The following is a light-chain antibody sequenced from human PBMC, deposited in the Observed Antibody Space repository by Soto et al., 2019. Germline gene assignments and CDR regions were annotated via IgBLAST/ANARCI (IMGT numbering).Light chain of an antibody. V-gene: IGLV1-40*01. CDR3: QSYDSSLSYV. CDR2: GNS. CDR1: SSNIGAGYD. J-gene: IGLJ1*01. Sequence: QSVLTQPPSVSGAPGQRVTISCTGSSSNIGAGYDVHWYQQLPGTAPKLLIYGNSNRPSGVPDRFSGSKSGTSASLAITGLQAEDEADYYCQSYDSSLSYVLGTGTKLTVL.